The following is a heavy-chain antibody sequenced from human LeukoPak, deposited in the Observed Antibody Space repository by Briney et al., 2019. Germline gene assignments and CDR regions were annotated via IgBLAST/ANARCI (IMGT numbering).Heavy chain of an antibody. V-gene: IGHV4-61*01. CDR2: IYYSGST. Sequence: SETLSLTCTVSGYSISSGYYWGWIRQPPGRGLEWIGYIYYSGSTNYNPSLKSRVTISLDKSKSQFSLNLGSVTAADTAVYYCARDLRPSYYFSYTDVWGKGTTVTVSS. J-gene: IGHJ6*03. CDR1: GYSISSGYY. D-gene: IGHD6-25*01. CDR3: ARDLRPSYYFSYTDV.